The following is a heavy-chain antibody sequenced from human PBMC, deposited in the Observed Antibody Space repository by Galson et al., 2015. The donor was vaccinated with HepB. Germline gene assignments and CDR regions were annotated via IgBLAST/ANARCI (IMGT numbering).Heavy chain of an antibody. CDR3: ARNVYYDTTGYYYKPGWVDP. D-gene: IGHD3-22*01. J-gene: IGHJ5*02. Sequence: CALSGDRVSSNRAAWNWFRQSPPRGLEWRGRTYYRTNWYYDSAVSVRSRRTINPDISRNQFSLQLYSVTPEDTAVYYCARNVYYDTTGYYYKPGWVDPWGQGTLVTVSS. V-gene: IGHV6-1*01. CDR2: TYYRTNWYY. CDR1: GDRVSSNRAA.